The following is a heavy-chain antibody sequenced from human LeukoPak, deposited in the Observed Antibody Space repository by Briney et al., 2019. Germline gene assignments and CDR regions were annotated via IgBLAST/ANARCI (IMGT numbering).Heavy chain of an antibody. Sequence: SETLSLTCTVPGYSISSGTYYWSWIRQPAGKGLEWIGRLYPNGSTNYNPSLKSRVIISVDTSKNLFSLTLSSVTAADTAVYYCARDWGSDWSRGFDYWGQGTLVTVSS. V-gene: IGHV4-61*02. CDR3: ARDWGSDWSRGFDY. D-gene: IGHD6-19*01. CDR1: GYSISSGTYY. J-gene: IGHJ4*02. CDR2: LYPNGST.